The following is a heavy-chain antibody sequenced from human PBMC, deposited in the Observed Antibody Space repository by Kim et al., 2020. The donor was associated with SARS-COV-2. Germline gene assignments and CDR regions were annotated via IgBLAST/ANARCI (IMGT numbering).Heavy chain of an antibody. D-gene: IGHD5-12*01. CDR1: GYTFTSYD. CDR2: MNPNSGNT. V-gene: IGHV1-8*01. CDR3: ARGSRDGYNWGYDAFDI. Sequence: ASVKVSCKASGYTFTSYDINWVRQATGQGLEWMGWMNPNSGNTGYAQKFQGRVTMTRNTSISTAYMELSSLRSEDTAVYYCARGSRDGYNWGYDAFDIWGQGTMVTVSS. J-gene: IGHJ3*02.